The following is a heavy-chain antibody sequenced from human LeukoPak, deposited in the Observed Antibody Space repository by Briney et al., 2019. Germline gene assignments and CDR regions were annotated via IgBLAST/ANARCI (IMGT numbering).Heavy chain of an antibody. CDR3: AREQMTTFDY. CDR1: GFTVDSNY. Sequence: GGSLRLSCAASGFTVDSNYLSWVRQAPGKGLEWVAVIWYDGSNKYYADSVKGRFTISRDNSKNTLYLQMNSLRAEDTAVYYCAREQMTTFDYWGQGTLVTVSS. V-gene: IGHV3-33*08. D-gene: IGHD1-1*01. CDR2: IWYDGSNK. J-gene: IGHJ4*02.